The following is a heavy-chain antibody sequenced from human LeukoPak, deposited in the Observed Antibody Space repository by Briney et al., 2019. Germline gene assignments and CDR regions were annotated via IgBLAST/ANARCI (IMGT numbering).Heavy chain of an antibody. Sequence: SETLSLTCAVYGGSFSGYYWSWIRQPPGKGLEWIGYIYTSGSTNYNPPLKSRVTISVDTSKNQFSLKLSSVTAADTAVYYCARHASYYYYYMDVWGKGTTVTVSS. CDR1: GGSFSGYY. J-gene: IGHJ6*03. CDR3: ARHASYYYYYMDV. V-gene: IGHV4-4*09. CDR2: IYTSGST.